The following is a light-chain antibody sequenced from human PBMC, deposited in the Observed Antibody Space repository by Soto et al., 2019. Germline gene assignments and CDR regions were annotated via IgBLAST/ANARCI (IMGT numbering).Light chain of an antibody. CDR3: QQYGSSLPVRT. Sequence: EIVLTQSPGTLSLSPGERATLSCRASQSVSSSYLAWYQQKPGQAPRLLIYGASSRATGIPDRFSGSGSGTDFTLTISRLEPEDFAVYYCQQYGSSLPVRTFGQGTKVEIK. J-gene: IGKJ1*01. CDR1: QSVSSSY. CDR2: GAS. V-gene: IGKV3-20*01.